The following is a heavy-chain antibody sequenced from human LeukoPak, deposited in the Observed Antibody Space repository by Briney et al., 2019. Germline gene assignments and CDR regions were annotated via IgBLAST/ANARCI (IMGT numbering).Heavy chain of an antibody. V-gene: IGHV4-38-2*02. Sequence: PSETLSLTCTVSGDSISSYYWGWIRQPPGKGLEWIGIIHHSGSTYSNPSLKTRVTISVDTSKNQFSLKLTSVTAADTAVYYCARFRNDYGDYGWFDPWGQGTLVTVSS. J-gene: IGHJ5*02. CDR1: GDSISSYY. CDR2: IHHSGST. CDR3: ARFRNDYGDYGWFDP. D-gene: IGHD4-17*01.